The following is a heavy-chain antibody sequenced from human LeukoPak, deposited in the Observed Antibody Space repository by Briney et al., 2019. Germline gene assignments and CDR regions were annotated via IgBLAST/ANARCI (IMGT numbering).Heavy chain of an antibody. Sequence: ASVKVSCKASGYTFTGYYMHWVRQAPGQGLEWMGWINPNSGGTNYAQKFQGRVTMTRDTSISTAYMELSRLRSDDTAVYYCARAYPRSHYYYYMDVRGKGTTVTVSS. CDR2: INPNSGGT. V-gene: IGHV1-2*02. CDR1: GYTFTGYY. D-gene: IGHD2-2*01. J-gene: IGHJ6*03. CDR3: ARAYPRSHYYYYMDV.